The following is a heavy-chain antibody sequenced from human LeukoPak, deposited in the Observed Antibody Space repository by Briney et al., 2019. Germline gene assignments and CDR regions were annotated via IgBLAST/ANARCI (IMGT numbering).Heavy chain of an antibody. CDR1: GFTFSSYS. Sequence: PGGSLRLSCAASGFTFSSYSMNWVRQAPGKGLEWVSSISSSSGYIYYADSVKGRFTISRDNAKNSLYLQMNSLRAEDTAVYYCARDRHSSGYWYFDLWGRGTLVTVSS. CDR2: ISSSSGYI. J-gene: IGHJ2*01. CDR3: ARDRHSSGYWYFDL. V-gene: IGHV3-21*01. D-gene: IGHD6-19*01.